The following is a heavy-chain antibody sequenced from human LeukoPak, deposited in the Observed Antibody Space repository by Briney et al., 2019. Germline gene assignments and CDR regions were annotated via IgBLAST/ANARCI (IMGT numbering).Heavy chain of an antibody. D-gene: IGHD3-16*01. J-gene: IGHJ3*02. CDR2: INPNSGGT. CDR1: GYTFTGYY. CDR3: ARDWGHSDAFDI. V-gene: IGHV1-2*02. Sequence: ASVKVSCKAFGYTFTGYYMHWVRQAPGQGLEWMGWINPNSGGTNYAQKFQGRVTMTRDTSISTVYMELSRLRSDDTAVYYCARDWGHSDAFDIWGQGTMVTVSS.